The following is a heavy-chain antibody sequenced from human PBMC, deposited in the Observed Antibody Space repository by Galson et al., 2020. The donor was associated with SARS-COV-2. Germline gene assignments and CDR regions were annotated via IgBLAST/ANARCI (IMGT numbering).Heavy chain of an antibody. J-gene: IGHJ6*02. CDR1: GYTFTGYY. D-gene: IGHD6-13*01. V-gene: IGHV1-2*02. CDR3: ARIAGYSSWPNYYYYGMDV. CDR2: INPNSGGT. Sequence: ASVKVSCKASGYTFTGYYMNWVRQAPGQGLEWMGWINPNSGGTNYAQKFQGRVTMTRDTSISTAYMELSRLRSDDTAVYYCARIAGYSSWPNYYYYGMDVWGQGTTVTVSS.